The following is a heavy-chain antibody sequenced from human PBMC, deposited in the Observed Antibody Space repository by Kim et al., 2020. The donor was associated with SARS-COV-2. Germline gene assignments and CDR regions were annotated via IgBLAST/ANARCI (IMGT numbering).Heavy chain of an antibody. CDR3: AKDLMVGATPDDY. J-gene: IGHJ4*02. V-gene: IGHV3-23*01. Sequence: YADSVKGRFTISRDNSKNTLYLQMNSLRAEDTAVYYCAKDLMVGATPDDYWGQGTLVTVSS. D-gene: IGHD1-26*01.